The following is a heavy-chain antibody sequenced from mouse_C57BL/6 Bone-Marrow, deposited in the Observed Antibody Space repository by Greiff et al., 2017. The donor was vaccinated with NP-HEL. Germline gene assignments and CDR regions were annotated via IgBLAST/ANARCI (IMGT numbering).Heavy chain of an antibody. Sequence: EVKLQESGPGLVKPSQSLSLTCSVTGYSITSGYYWNWIRQFPGNKLEWMGYISYDGSNNYNPSLKNRISITRDTSKNQFFLKLNSVTTEDTATYYCAGSNYVGFAYWGQGTLVTVSA. CDR2: ISYDGSN. V-gene: IGHV3-6*01. D-gene: IGHD2-5*01. J-gene: IGHJ3*01. CDR3: AGSNYVGFAY. CDR1: GYSITSGYY.